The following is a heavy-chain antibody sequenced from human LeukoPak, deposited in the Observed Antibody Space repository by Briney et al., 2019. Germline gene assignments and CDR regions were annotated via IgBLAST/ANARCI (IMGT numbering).Heavy chain of an antibody. Sequence: SVKLSCKASGGTFSSYAISWVRQAPGQGLEWMGGIIPIFGTANYAHKFQGRGTICAAESSTTAYMERSSLRSEGTAVYYWASGYCSGGSCYRVEPDYWGQGTLVSVSS. CDR1: GGTFSSYA. CDR3: ASGYCSGGSCYRVEPDY. V-gene: IGHV1-69*01. D-gene: IGHD2-15*01. J-gene: IGHJ4*02. CDR2: IIPIFGTA.